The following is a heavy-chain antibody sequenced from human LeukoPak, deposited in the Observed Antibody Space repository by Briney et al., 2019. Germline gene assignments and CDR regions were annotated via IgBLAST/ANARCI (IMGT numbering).Heavy chain of an antibody. CDR2: IYSDGTT. CDR1: GFTVFSNY. D-gene: IGHD3-10*01. J-gene: IGHJ6*03. V-gene: IGHV3-53*01. CDR3: ARERSYYYYYMDV. Sequence: GGSLRLSCAASGFTVFSNYMSWVRLAPGKGLDWVSVIYSDGTTYYADSVQGRFTISRDNSKNTVYLQMKSLRAEDTAVYFCARERSYYYYYMDVWGKGTTVTVSS.